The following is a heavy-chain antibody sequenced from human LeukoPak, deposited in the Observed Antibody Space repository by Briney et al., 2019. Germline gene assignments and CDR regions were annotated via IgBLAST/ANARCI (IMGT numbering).Heavy chain of an antibody. CDR3: ARGAVAAPHTGDY. CDR2: INRSGST. V-gene: IGHV4-34*01. CDR1: GGSFSGYY. D-gene: IGHD6-19*01. J-gene: IGHJ4*02. Sequence: SETLSLTCAVYGGSFSGYYWSWIRQPPGKGLEWIGEINRSGSTNYNPSLKSRVTISVDTSKNQFSLKLSSVTAADTAVYYCARGAVAAPHTGDYWGQGTLVTVSS.